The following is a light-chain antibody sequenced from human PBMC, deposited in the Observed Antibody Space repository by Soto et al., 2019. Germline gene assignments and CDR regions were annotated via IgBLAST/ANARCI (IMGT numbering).Light chain of an antibody. J-gene: IGKJ4*01. CDR3: QQYGSSPQT. V-gene: IGKV3-20*01. Sequence: EIVLTQSPGTLSLSPGERATLSCRASQSVSKNFLAWYQQKPGQAPRLLISGASNRATGIPDRFSGSGSGTDFSITIDRLEPEDLAVYFCQQYGSSPQTFGGGTKVAIK. CDR2: GAS. CDR1: QSVSKNF.